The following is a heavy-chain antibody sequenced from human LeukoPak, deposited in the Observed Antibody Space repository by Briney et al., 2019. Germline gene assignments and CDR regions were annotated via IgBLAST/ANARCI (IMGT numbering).Heavy chain of an antibody. V-gene: IGHV4-30-4*01. Sequence: SETLSLTCIVSGGSINSGDYYWTWIRQPPGKGLEWIGHIYYSGSTHYNPSLKSRVTISVDTSKNQFSLKLSSVTAADTAVYYCARETTETTYHFDYWGQGTLVTVSS. CDR1: GGSINSGDYY. CDR2: IYYSGST. J-gene: IGHJ4*02. CDR3: ARETTETTYHFDY. D-gene: IGHD4-17*01.